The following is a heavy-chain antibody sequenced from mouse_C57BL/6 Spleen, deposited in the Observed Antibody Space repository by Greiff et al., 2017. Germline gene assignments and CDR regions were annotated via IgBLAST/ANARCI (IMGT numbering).Heavy chain of an antibody. D-gene: IGHD3-2*02. CDR2: ISSGGSYT. Sequence: EVHLVESGGDLVKPGGSLKLSCAASGFTFSSYGMSWVRQTPDKRLEWVATISSGGSYTYYPDSVKGRFTISRDNAKNTLYLQMSSLKSEDTAMYYCARHEDSSGLYYYAMDYWGQGTSVTVSS. CDR1: GFTFSSYG. V-gene: IGHV5-6*01. CDR3: ARHEDSSGLYYYAMDY. J-gene: IGHJ4*01.